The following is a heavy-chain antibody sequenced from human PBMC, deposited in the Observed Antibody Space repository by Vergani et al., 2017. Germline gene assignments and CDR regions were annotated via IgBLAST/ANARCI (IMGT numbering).Heavy chain of an antibody. V-gene: IGHV1-2*02. CDR1: GYTFTGYY. Sequence: QVQLVQSGAEVKKPGASVEVSCKASGYTFTGYYMHWVRQAPGQGLEWMGWINPNSGGTNYAQKFQGRVTMTRDTSISTAYMELSRLRSDDTAVYYCASXIVVVPAASGGFDPWGQGTLVTVSS. D-gene: IGHD2-2*01. J-gene: IGHJ5*02. CDR3: ASXIVVVPAASGGFDP. CDR2: INPNSGGT.